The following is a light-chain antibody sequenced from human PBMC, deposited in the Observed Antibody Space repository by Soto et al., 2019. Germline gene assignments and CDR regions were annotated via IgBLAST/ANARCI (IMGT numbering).Light chain of an antibody. CDR3: CSYAGSSV. CDR1: SSDVGSYNL. V-gene: IGLV2-23*01. J-gene: IGLJ1*01. CDR2: EGS. Sequence: QSALTQPASVSGSPGQSITISCTGTSSDVGSYNLVSWYQQHPGKAPKLMIYEGSKRPSGVSNRFSGSTSGNTASLTISGLQAEDEDDYYCCSYAGSSVFGTGTKLTVL.